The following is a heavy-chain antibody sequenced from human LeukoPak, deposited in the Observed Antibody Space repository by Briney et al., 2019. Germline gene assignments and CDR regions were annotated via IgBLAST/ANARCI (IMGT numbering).Heavy chain of an antibody. D-gene: IGHD3-9*01. V-gene: IGHV1-46*01. CDR1: GYTFTRHY. CDR3: ARSPRILTGYYMAGGNFDY. J-gene: IGHJ4*02. CDR2: INPSGGST. Sequence: ASVKVSCKASGYTFTRHYMHWVRQAPGQGLEWMGIINPSGGSTSNTQKFQGRVTMTRDMSTSTVYMELSSLRSEDTAVYYCARSPRILTGYYMAGGNFDYWGQGTLVTVSS.